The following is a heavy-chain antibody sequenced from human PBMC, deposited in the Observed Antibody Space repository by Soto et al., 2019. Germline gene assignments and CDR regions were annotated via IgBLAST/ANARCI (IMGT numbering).Heavy chain of an antibody. CDR3: AKVRQRFLDILTGATNFDS. J-gene: IGHJ4*02. CDR2: VSGSGGTT. V-gene: IGHV3-23*01. D-gene: IGHD3-9*01. Sequence: EVQLLESGGGLVQPGGSLRLSCVASGFTFSTYAMSWVRQAPREGLEWVSVVSGSGGTTYYADSVKGRFTISRDNSKNTLYLQMNSLRAEDTALYFCAKVRQRFLDILTGATNFDSWGQGTLVTVSS. CDR1: GFTFSTYA.